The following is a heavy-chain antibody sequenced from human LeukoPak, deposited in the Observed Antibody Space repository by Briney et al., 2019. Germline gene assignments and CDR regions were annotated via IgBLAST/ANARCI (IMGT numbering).Heavy chain of an antibody. D-gene: IGHD1-1*01. V-gene: IGHV3-21*06. CDR1: GFTFSSYS. CDR2: ISSSSSYI. CDR3: AIATTGRGAFGS. Sequence: GGSLRLSCAASGFTFSSYSMNWVRQAPGKGLEWVPSISSSSSYIYYADSVKGRFTISRDNSKNSLSLQMNSLTAEDTAIYYCAIATTGRGAFGSWGQGTLVSVSS. J-gene: IGHJ4*02.